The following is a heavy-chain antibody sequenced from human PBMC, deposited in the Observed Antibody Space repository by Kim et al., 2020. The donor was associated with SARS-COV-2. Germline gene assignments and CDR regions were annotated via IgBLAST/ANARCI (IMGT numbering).Heavy chain of an antibody. CDR1: GYTFSDYS. J-gene: IGHJ2*01. V-gene: IGHV1-2*06. CDR3: ARDVDYGGNWGSSWYFEV. D-gene: IGHD2-21*01. Sequence: ASVKVSCKTSGYTFSDYSFHWVRQAPGQGLEWMGRINPNTTVTTYAQKFQGRVTMTRDTSIRTDYLELSRLRSDDTAVYYCARDVDYGGNWGSSWYFEVWGRGHLVRVSS. CDR2: INPNTTVT.